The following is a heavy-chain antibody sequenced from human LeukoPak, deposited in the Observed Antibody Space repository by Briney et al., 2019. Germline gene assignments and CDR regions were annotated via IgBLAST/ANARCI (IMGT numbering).Heavy chain of an antibody. D-gene: IGHD1-26*01. CDR3: ARERELLGFDP. V-gene: IGHV4-34*01. CDR1: GGPFGAYY. CDR2: INHSGST. Sequence: SETLSLTCAVYGGPFGAYYWSWVRQPPGKGLECIGKINHSGSTNHDPSLKSRVTISVDTSKNQFSLKLSSVTAADTAVYYCARERELLGFDPWGQGTLVTVSS. J-gene: IGHJ5*02.